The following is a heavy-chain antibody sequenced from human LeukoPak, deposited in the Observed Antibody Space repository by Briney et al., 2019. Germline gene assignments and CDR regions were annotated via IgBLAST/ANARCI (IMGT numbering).Heavy chain of an antibody. D-gene: IGHD2-15*01. V-gene: IGHV4-31*03. CDR1: GGSISSGGYY. Sequence: SETLSLTCTVSGGSISSGGYYWSRIRQHPGKGLEWIGYIYYSGSTYYNPSLKSRVTISVDTSKNQFSLKLSSVTAADTAVYYCARGPGVVVVAATNFDYYYYGMDVWGQGTTVTVSS. J-gene: IGHJ6*02. CDR2: IYYSGST. CDR3: ARGPGVVVVAATNFDYYYYGMDV.